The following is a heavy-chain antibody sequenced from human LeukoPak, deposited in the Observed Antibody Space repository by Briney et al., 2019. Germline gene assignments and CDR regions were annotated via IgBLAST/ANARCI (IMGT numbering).Heavy chain of an antibody. V-gene: IGHV3-21*01. J-gene: IGHJ4*02. CDR3: WRDSPYDTSI. CDR1: GFILNTYT. CDR2: ITNTPNYI. D-gene: IGHD3-16*01. Sequence: GGSLRLSCAAPGFILNTYTITWVRQAPGKGLEWVSSITNTPNYIYYADSVKGRFTISRDNANNSLYLQMDSLRAEDTAVYYCWRDSPYDTSIWGQGTLVTVSS.